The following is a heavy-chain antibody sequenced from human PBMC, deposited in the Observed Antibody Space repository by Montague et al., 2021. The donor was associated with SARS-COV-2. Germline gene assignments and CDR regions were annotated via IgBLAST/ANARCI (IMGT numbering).Heavy chain of an antibody. J-gene: IGHJ4*02. Sequence: SETLSLTCTVSGGSISSSNYYWGWIRQPPGKGLKWIGSIYYSGSTYYNPSLKSRVTISVDTSKNQFSLKLTSVTAADTAVYYCVTEGLTRYCFDFWGQGTLVTVSS. CDR2: IYYSGST. CDR1: GGSISSSNYY. D-gene: IGHD5-24*01. V-gene: IGHV4-39*02. CDR3: VTEGLTRYCFDF.